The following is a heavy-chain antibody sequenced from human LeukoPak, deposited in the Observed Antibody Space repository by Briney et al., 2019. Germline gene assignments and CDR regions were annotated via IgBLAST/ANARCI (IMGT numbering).Heavy chain of an antibody. CDR1: GFTFDDYG. CDR3: ARDRIRLANPRPIDY. J-gene: IGHJ4*02. D-gene: IGHD3-10*01. Sequence: GGSLRLSCAASGFTFDDYGMSWVRQAPGKGLEWVSGINWNGGSTGYADSVKGRFTISRDNAKNSLYLQMNSLRAEDTAVYYCARDRIRLANPRPIDYWGQGTLVTVSS. V-gene: IGHV3-20*04. CDR2: INWNGGST.